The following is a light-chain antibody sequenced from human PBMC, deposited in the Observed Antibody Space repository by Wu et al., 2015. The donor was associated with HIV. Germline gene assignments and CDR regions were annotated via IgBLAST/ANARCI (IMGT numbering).Light chain of an antibody. J-gene: IGKJ5*01. Sequence: DIQMTQSPSTLSASVGDRVTITCRASQSISSWVAWYQQKSGKAPKLLIYKTSSLGSGVPSRFSGSGSGREFTLTISSLQPDDFATYYCQQYNSYPITFGQGTRLEIK. CDR3: QQYNSYPIT. CDR1: QSISSW. CDR2: KTS. V-gene: IGKV1-5*03.